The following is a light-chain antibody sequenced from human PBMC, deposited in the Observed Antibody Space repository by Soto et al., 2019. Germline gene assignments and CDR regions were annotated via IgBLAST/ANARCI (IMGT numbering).Light chain of an antibody. V-gene: IGLV1-44*01. CDR3: ASWDNSLNGLYV. J-gene: IGLJ1*01. CDR2: GDN. CDR1: SSNIGSHP. Sequence: QSVLTQPPSASGTPGQRVSISCSVSSSNIGSHPVNWYQQLPGTAPKLLLYGDNQRPSGVPDRFSGTKSGTSASLAISGLQSEDEAHYYCASWDNSLNGLYVFGTGTKVTLL.